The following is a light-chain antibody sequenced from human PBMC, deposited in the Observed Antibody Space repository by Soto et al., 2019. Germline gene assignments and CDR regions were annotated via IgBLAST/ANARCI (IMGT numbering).Light chain of an antibody. CDR3: QHYNSYSEA. CDR1: QSISSW. CDR2: DAS. J-gene: IGKJ1*01. Sequence: DIHVTQSPSTLSASEGDRVTITCRASQSISSWLAWYQQKPGKAPKLLIYDASSLESGVPSRFSGSGSGTEFTLTISSLQPDDFATYYCQHYNSYSEAFGQGTKVDIK. V-gene: IGKV1-5*01.